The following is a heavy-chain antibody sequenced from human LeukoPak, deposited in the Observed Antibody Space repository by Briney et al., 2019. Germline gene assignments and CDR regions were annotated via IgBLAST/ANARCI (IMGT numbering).Heavy chain of an antibody. Sequence: SETLSLTCTVPGGSISSYYWSWIRQPPGKGLEWIGSIYYSGSTYYNPSLKSRVTISVDTSKNQFSLKLSSVTAADTAVYYCARGLWFGGFDPWGQGTLVTVSS. CDR2: IYYSGST. CDR3: ARGLWFGGFDP. D-gene: IGHD3-10*01. V-gene: IGHV4-59*12. CDR1: GGSISSYY. J-gene: IGHJ5*02.